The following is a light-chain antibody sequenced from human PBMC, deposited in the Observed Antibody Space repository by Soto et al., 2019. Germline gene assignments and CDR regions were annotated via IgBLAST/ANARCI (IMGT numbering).Light chain of an antibody. Sequence: DIVMTQSPGSLAVSLGERATINCKSSQRVFHSPHNKDFIGWYQQKPGQPPKLLIYCASTRESAVPDRFSGSGSQTDFTLTITCLQAEDLAVYYCQQYYSTPVTFGAGTKVETK. CDR1: QRVFHSPHNKDF. V-gene: IGKV4-1*01. CDR3: QQYYSTPVT. J-gene: IGKJ4*01. CDR2: CAS.